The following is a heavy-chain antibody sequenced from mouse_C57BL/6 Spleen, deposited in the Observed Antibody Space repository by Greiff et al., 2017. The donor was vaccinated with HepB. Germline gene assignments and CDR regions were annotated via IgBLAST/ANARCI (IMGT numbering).Heavy chain of an antibody. CDR1: GYTFTDYY. Sequence: QVQLKESGAELVRPGASVKLSCKASGYTFTDYYINWVKQRPGQGLEWIARIFPGSGNTYYNEKFKGKATLTAEKSSSTAYMQLSSLTSEDSAVYFCARETGPFDYWGQGTTLTVSS. V-gene: IGHV1-76*01. J-gene: IGHJ2*01. CDR3: ARETGPFDY. CDR2: IFPGSGNT. D-gene: IGHD4-1*01.